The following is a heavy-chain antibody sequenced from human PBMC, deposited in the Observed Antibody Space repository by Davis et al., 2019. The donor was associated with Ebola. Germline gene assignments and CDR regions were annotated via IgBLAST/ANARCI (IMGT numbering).Heavy chain of an antibody. CDR1: GFTFSSYW. CDR2: INSDGSST. J-gene: IGHJ4*02. D-gene: IGHD6-25*01. Sequence: GESLKISCAASGFTFSSYWMHWVRQAPGKGLVWVSRINSDGSSTSYADSVKGRFTISRDNSKNTLYLQMNSLRAEDTAVYYCAKGAALDYWGQGTLVTVSS. CDR3: AKGAALDY. V-gene: IGHV3-74*01.